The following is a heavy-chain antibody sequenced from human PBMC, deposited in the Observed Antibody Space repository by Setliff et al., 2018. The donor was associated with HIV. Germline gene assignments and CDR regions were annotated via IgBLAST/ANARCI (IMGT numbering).Heavy chain of an antibody. D-gene: IGHD3-3*01. V-gene: IGHV1-2*02. CDR3: ARVVDRDYDFWSAYEY. CDR2: IIPKSGET. Sequence: VKVSCKPSGYTFTAHHIHWVRQAPGQGPEWMGWIIPKSGETSYAEKFRGRVTMTRDTSLSTAYMELSWLTSDDTAVYYCARVVDRDYDFWSAYEYWGQGTMVTVSS. CDR1: GYTFTAHH. J-gene: IGHJ4*02.